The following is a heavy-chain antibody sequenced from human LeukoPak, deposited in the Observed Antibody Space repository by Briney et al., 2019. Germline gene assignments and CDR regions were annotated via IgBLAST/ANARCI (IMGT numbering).Heavy chain of an antibody. D-gene: IGHD6-19*01. Sequence: GESLKISCKGSGYHFTSYWIGWVRPMPGKGLEWMGIIYPGDSDTRYSPSFQGQVTISADKSISTAYLQWSSLKASDTAMYYCARSVGLYSSGWYPIDFDYWGQGTLVTVSS. CDR1: GYHFTSYW. V-gene: IGHV5-51*01. J-gene: IGHJ4*02. CDR3: ARSVGLYSSGWYPIDFDY. CDR2: IYPGDSDT.